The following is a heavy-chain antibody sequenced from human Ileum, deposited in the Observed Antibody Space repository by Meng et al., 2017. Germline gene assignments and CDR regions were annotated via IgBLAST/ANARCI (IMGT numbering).Heavy chain of an antibody. Sequence: QVQRGESGGGWVEPGGSLILSCAASGFRFSDYYMNWIRQAPGKGLEWISYISSGGSVVYYADSVKGRFTISRDNAENSLYLQMNNLRAEDTAVYYCAREGFKDRGFSYDTWGQGTLVTVSS. V-gene: IGHV3-11*01. CDR1: GFRFSDYY. CDR2: ISSGGSVV. CDR3: AREGFKDRGFSYDT. D-gene: IGHD5-18*01. J-gene: IGHJ4*02.